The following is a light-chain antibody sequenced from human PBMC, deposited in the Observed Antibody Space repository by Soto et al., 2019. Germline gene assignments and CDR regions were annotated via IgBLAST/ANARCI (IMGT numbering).Light chain of an antibody. CDR3: CSYAGSSTVL. J-gene: IGLJ2*01. V-gene: IGLV2-23*01. CDR2: EGN. CDR1: SSAVGSYDL. Sequence: QSALTQPASVSGSPGQSITISCTGTSSAVGSYDLVSWYQHFPGKAPKLIIYEGNKRPSGASNRFSGSKSDNTASLTISGLQAEDEADYYCCSYAGSSTVLFGGGTKVTVL.